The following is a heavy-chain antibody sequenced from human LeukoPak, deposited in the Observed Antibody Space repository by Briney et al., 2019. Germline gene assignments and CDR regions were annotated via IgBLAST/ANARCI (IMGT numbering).Heavy chain of an antibody. V-gene: IGHV3-74*01. D-gene: IGHD5-12*01. CDR1: GFAFSRYL. CDR3: VRDWDHYDFDS. Sequence: GGSLRLSCAASGFAFSRYLMHWVRQAPGKGLVWVSRIYRDGSDKIYADSVKGRFTISRDNAKNTLYLQMNSLTVKDTAVYYCVRDWDHYDFDSWGQGTLVTVSS. CDR2: IYRDGSDK. J-gene: IGHJ5*01.